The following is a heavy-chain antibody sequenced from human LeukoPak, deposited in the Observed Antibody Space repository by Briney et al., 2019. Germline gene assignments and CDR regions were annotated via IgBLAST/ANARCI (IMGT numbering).Heavy chain of an antibody. CDR1: GYTLTVYY. Sequence: ASVRVPCKASGYTLTVYYLHWVRQAPGQGLEWMGWINPNTGATHSAQKFQGRITMTRDTSISTAYMDLSRLRSDDTAVYYCARDRVGSGWPRPYYFEVWGQGTLVTVSS. D-gene: IGHD6-19*01. CDR3: ARDRVGSGWPRPYYFEV. CDR2: INPNTGAT. J-gene: IGHJ4*02. V-gene: IGHV1-2*02.